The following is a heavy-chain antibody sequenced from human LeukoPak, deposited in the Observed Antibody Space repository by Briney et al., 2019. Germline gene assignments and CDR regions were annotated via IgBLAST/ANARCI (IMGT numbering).Heavy chain of an antibody. CDR2: IKQDGSEK. CDR3: ARDGFGTGSN. J-gene: IGHJ4*02. D-gene: IGHD3-16*01. Sequence: PGGSLRLSCAASGLTFSNYWIHWARQAPGKGLEWVANIKQDGSEKNYVDSVKGRFIISRDNAKNSLYLQMNTLRADDTAVYYCARDGFGTGSNWGQGTLVTVSS. CDR1: GLTFSNYW. V-gene: IGHV3-7*03.